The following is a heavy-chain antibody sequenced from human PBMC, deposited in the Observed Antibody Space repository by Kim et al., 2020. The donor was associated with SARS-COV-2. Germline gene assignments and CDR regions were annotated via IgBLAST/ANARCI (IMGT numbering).Heavy chain of an antibody. CDR1: GFTVSSNY. Sequence: GGSLRLSCAASGFTVSSNYMSWVRQAPGKGLEWVSVIYSGGSTYYADSVKGRFTISRDNSKNTLYLQMNSLRAEDTAVYYCALEYAPPGIAVAGTSGYGMDVWGQGTTVTVSS. J-gene: IGHJ6*02. V-gene: IGHV3-66*01. CDR2: IYSGGST. CDR3: ALEYAPPGIAVAGTSGYGMDV. D-gene: IGHD6-19*01.